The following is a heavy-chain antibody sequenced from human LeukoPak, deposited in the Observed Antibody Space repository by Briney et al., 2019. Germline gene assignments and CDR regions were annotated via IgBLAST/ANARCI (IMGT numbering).Heavy chain of an antibody. CDR2: IYTSGST. V-gene: IGHV4-61*02. Sequence: PSETLSLTCTVSGGSISSGSYYWSWIRQPAGKGLEWIGRIYTSGSTNYNPSLKSRVTISVDTSKNQFSLKLSSVTAADTAVYYCARTDIVVVPAGRCEAFDIWGQGTMVTVSS. D-gene: IGHD2-2*01. J-gene: IGHJ3*02. CDR3: ARTDIVVVPAGRCEAFDI. CDR1: GGSISSGSYY.